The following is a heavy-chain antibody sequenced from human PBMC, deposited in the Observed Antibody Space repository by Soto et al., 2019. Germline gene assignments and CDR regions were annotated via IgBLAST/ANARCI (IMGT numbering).Heavy chain of an antibody. V-gene: IGHV4-59*02. CDR3: ARVSVLLWFGEFRYFDY. D-gene: IGHD3-10*01. CDR2: INHSGST. CDR1: GDSVSSDY. Sequence: PSETLSLTCTVSGDSVSSDYWSWIRRPPGKRQEYIVFINHSGSTNYNPSLKSRVTISVDTSKNQFSLKLSSVTAADTAVYYCARVSVLLWFGEFRYFDYWGQGTLVTVSS. J-gene: IGHJ4*02.